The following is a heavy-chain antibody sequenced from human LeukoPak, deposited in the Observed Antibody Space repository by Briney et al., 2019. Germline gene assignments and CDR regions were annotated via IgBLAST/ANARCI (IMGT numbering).Heavy chain of an antibody. CDR1: GGSISSGDYY. Sequence: SETLSLTCTVSGGSISSGDYYWSWIRQPPGKGLEWIGEINHSGSTNYNPSLKSRVTISVDTSKNQFSLKLSSVTAADTAVYYCARGNSSSSLDYWGQGTLVTVSS. CDR3: ARGNSSSSLDY. CDR2: INHSGST. V-gene: IGHV4-30-4*01. D-gene: IGHD6-6*01. J-gene: IGHJ4*02.